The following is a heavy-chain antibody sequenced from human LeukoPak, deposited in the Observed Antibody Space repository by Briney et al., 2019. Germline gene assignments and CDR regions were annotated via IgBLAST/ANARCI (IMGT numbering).Heavy chain of an antibody. J-gene: IGHJ4*02. CDR2: ISGSGGST. D-gene: IGHD3-10*01. CDR1: GFTFSSYG. CDR3: AKVWEGYYYGSGSYYKLYYFDY. Sequence: PGGSLRLSCAASGFTFSSYGMSWVRQAPGKGLEWVSAISGSGGSTYYADSVKGRFTISRDNSKNTLYLQMNSLRAEDTAVYYCAKVWEGYYYGSGSYYKLYYFDYWGQGTLVTVSS. V-gene: IGHV3-23*01.